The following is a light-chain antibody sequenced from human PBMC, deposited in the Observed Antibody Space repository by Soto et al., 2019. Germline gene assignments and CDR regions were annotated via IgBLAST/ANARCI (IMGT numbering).Light chain of an antibody. CDR3: QQYYATPPYT. CDR1: QSVLYSSNNKNY. CDR2: WAS. V-gene: IGKV4-1*01. Sequence: DIVMTQSPDSLAVSLGERATINCKSSQSVLYSSNNKNYVAWYQQKPGQPPKLLIDWASTRESGVPDRFSGSGSGTDFTLTISSLQAEDVPVYYCQQYYATPPYTFGQGTKVEIK. J-gene: IGKJ2*01.